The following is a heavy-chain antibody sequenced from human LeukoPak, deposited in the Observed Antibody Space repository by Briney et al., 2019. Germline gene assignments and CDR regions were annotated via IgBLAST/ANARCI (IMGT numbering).Heavy chain of an antibody. V-gene: IGHV4-59*01. CDR2: IYYSGST. D-gene: IGHD1-26*01. CDR3: ARAQQPTTPGDAFDI. CDR1: GGSISSYY. Sequence: SETLSLTCTVSGGSISSYYWSWIRQPPGKGLEWIGYIYYSGSTNYNPSLKSRVTISVDTSKNQFSLKLSSVTAADTAVYYCARAQQPTTPGDAFDIWGQGTMVTVSS. J-gene: IGHJ3*02.